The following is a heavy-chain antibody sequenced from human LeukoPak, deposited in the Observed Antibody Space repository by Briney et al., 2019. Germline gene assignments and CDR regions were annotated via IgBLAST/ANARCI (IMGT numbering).Heavy chain of an antibody. J-gene: IGHJ4*02. CDR2: IYYSGST. D-gene: IGHD3-10*01. V-gene: IGHV4-39*01. CDR3: ARLSRAMVRGPGYFDY. CDR1: GGSISSSSYY. Sequence: SETLSLTCTVPGGSISSSSYYWGWIRQPPGKGLEWIGSIYYSGSTYYNPSLKSRVTISVDTSKNQFSLKLSSVTAADTAVYYCARLSRAMVRGPGYFDYWGQGTLVTVSS.